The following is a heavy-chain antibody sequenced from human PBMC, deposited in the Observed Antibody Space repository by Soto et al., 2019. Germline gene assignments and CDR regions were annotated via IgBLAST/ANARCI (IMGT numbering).Heavy chain of an antibody. J-gene: IGHJ6*02. V-gene: IGHV3-23*01. D-gene: IGHD5-18*01. CDR1: GFTFSNYA. CDR3: AKRAFYGYGIPNYYGMDV. Sequence: EVHLLESGGGLVQPGGSLRLSCAASGFTFSNYAMTWVRQAPGKGLEWVSVISGTGGGTNNADSAKGRFTTSRDNSKNTLYLQMHSLRAEDTAVYYCAKRAFYGYGIPNYYGMDVWGQGTAVTVSS. CDR2: ISGTGGGT.